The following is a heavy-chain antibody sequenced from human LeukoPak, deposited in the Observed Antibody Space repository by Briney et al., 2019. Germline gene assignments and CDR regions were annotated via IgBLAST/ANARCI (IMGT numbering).Heavy chain of an antibody. CDR1: GFTFSSCA. J-gene: IGHJ4*02. D-gene: IGHD3-10*01. CDR2: ISYDGSNK. V-gene: IGHV3-30-3*01. CDR3: ARDAPVTMVRGVIQNDY. Sequence: GGSLRLSCAASGFTFSSCAMHWVRQAPGKGLEWVAVISYDGSNKYYADSVKGRFTISRDHSKNTLYLQMDSLRAEDTAVYYCARDAPVTMVRGVIQNDYWGQGTLVTVSS.